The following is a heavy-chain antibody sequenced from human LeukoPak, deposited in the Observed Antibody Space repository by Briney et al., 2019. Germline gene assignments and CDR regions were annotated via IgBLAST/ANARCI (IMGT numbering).Heavy chain of an antibody. D-gene: IGHD3-22*01. CDR1: GFTFSSYS. CDR2: ISGSGGST. J-gene: IGHJ4*02. V-gene: IGHV3-23*01. CDR3: AKLTQYDSSGIDY. Sequence: QPGGSLRLSCAASGFTFSSYSMNWVRQAPGKGLEWVSAISGSGGSTYYADSVKGRFTISRDNSKNTLYLQMNSLRAEDTAVYYCAKLTQYDSSGIDYWGQGTLVTVSS.